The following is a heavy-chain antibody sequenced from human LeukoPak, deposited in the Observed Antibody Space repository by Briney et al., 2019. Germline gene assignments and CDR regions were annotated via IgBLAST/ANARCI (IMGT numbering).Heavy chain of an antibody. Sequence: PSETLPLTCAVYGGSFSGYYWSWIRQPPGKGLEWIGEINHSGSTNYNPSLKSRVTISVDTSKNQFSLKLSSVTAADTAVYYCARKSLLWFGELWNWFDPWGRGTLVTVSS. J-gene: IGHJ5*02. V-gene: IGHV4-34*01. CDR2: INHSGST. CDR3: ARKSLLWFGELWNWFDP. CDR1: GGSFSGYY. D-gene: IGHD3-10*01.